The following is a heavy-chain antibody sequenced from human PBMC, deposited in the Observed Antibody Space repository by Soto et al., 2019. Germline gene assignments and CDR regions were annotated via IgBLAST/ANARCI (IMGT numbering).Heavy chain of an antibody. J-gene: IGHJ5*02. V-gene: IGHV1-2*02. CDR3: ARGNVENWFGP. CDR2: INPNSGVT. CDR1: GYTFTKYY. Sequence: RASVKVSCKTSGYTFTKYYIHWVRQAPGQGLEWMGWINPNSGVTNYAQKFQGRVTMTTDTSITTAYIELSSLRASDTAVYFCARGNVENWFGPWGQGTPVTVSS.